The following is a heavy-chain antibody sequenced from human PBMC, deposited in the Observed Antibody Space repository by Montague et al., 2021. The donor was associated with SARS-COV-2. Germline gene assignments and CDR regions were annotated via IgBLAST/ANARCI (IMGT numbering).Heavy chain of an antibody. Sequence: SETLSLTCAVYGGSFSDYLWTWIRLSPGEGPDLIWQINHCGSTKYNPSLKSRVTISIYTSKSQYSLKLTSVTAADTAVYYCARAAPGYWGQGTMVTVSS. D-gene: IGHD1-1*01. J-gene: IGHJ4*02. CDR2: INHCGST. V-gene: IGHV4-34*01. CDR3: ARAAPGY. CDR1: GGSFSDYL.